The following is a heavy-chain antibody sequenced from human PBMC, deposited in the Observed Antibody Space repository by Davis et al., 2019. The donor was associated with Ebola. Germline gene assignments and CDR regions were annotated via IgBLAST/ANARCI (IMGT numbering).Heavy chain of an antibody. V-gene: IGHV3-33*06. J-gene: IGHJ4*02. CDR3: AKDYDSRVYALNFDY. D-gene: IGHD3-22*01. CDR1: GFTFSSYG. Sequence: GGSLRLSCAASGFTFSSYGMHWVRQAPGKGLEWVAVIWYDGSNKYYADSVKGRFTISRDNSKNTLYLQMNSLRAEDTAVYYCAKDYDSRVYALNFDYWGQGTLVTVSS. CDR2: IWYDGSNK.